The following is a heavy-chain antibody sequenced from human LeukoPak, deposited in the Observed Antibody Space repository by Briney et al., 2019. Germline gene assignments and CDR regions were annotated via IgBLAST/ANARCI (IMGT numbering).Heavy chain of an antibody. CDR3: ARDGTYTDYDPDFDI. CDR1: GFTFNSFG. CDR2: IYYDGSNN. Sequence: GGSLRLSCAASGFTFNSFGIHWVRQAPGKGLEWVAVIYYDGSNNFYSDSVKGRFTISRDNSKNTVFLQMSSLRAEDTAVFYCARDGTYTDYDPDFDIWGQGTLVTVSS. J-gene: IGHJ4*02. D-gene: IGHD5-12*01. V-gene: IGHV3-30*12.